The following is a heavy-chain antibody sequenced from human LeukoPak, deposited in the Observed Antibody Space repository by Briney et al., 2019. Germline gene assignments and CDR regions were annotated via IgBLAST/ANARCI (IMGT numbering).Heavy chain of an antibody. J-gene: IGHJ4*02. CDR1: GFTFSTYG. CDR2: IWYDGSNK. CDR3: ARSRYCSSTSCYGFLDY. Sequence: PGGSLRLSCAASGFTFSTYGMHWVRQAPGKGLQWVAVIWYDGSNKQYADSVKGRFTISRDNSKNTLYLQMNSLRAEDTAVYYCARSRYCSSTSCYGFLDYWGQGTRVTVSS. D-gene: IGHD2-2*01. V-gene: IGHV3-33*01.